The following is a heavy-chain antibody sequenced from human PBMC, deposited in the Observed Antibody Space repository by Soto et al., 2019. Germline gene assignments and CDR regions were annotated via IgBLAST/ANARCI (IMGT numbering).Heavy chain of an antibody. CDR2: IIHFFGTS. CDR1: GGNFRSES. J-gene: IGHJ3*02. D-gene: IGHD2-21*02. Sequence: QVHLVQSGAEVKKPGSSVKVSCKASGGNFRSESINWVRQAPGQGLEWMGGIIHFFGTSDYAQKFQGRLTITADESTTTAYMELSSLRSQDTAVYYCARGLEFGGNSEAYDIWGQGTMVIVSS. CDR3: ARGLEFGGNSEAYDI. V-gene: IGHV1-69*12.